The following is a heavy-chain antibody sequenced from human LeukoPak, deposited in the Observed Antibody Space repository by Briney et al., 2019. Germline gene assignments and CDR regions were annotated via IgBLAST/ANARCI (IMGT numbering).Heavy chain of an antibody. CDR1: GYTLTEFP. D-gene: IGHD3-10*01. Sequence: ASVKVSCKASGYTLTEFPMHWVRQAPGKGLEWMGGFAPEDGATIYAQKFQGRVTMTRDTSISTAYMEPSSLRSDDTAFYYCARAPPNSGSYYRLHSWFDPWGQGALVTVSS. V-gene: IGHV1-24*01. CDR2: FAPEDGAT. CDR3: ARAPPNSGSYYRLHSWFDP. J-gene: IGHJ5*02.